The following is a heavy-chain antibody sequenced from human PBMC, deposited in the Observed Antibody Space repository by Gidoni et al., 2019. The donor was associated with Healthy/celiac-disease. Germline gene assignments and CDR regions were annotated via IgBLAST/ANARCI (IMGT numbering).Heavy chain of an antibody. CDR1: GGSISSSNW. V-gene: IGHV4-4*02. D-gene: IGHD3-22*01. J-gene: IGHJ6*02. CDR2: IYNSGIT. CDR3: ARERGGYYYDSSGYYPRKGMDV. Sequence: QVQLQESGPGLVKPSGTLSLTCAASGGSISSSNWWSWVRQTPGTGLEVIGEIYNSGITNYNPSLKSRVTISVNKSKNHFSLKVSSVTAADTAVYYCARERGGYYYDSSGYYPRKGMDVWGQGTTVTVSS.